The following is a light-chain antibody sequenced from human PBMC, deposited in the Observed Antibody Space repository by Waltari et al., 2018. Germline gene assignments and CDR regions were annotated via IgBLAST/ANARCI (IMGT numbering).Light chain of an antibody. CDR1: SRDVGGYNY. J-gene: IGLJ3*02. CDR2: EVN. Sequence: QSALTQPPSAAGSPGQSVTISCTGTSRDVGGYNYVSWYQQHPGKAPKLLIYEVNKRPSRVPDRFSGSKSGNTASLTVSGLQVEDEGDYYCSSFAGRDNFGVFGGGTKLTVL. V-gene: IGLV2-8*01. CDR3: SSFAGRDNFGV.